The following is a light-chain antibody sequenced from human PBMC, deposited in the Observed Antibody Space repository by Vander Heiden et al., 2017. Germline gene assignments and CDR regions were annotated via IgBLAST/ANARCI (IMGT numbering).Light chain of an antibody. J-gene: IGKJ4*01. CDR3: QQLNSYLLT. V-gene: IGKV1-9*01. CDR1: QGISSY. Sequence: DIQLTQSPSFLSASVGDRVTITCRASQGISSYLAWYQQKPGKAPNLLIYAASTLQSGVPSRFSGGGSGTEFTLTISSLQPEDFATYYCQQLNSYLLTFGGGTKVEIK. CDR2: AAS.